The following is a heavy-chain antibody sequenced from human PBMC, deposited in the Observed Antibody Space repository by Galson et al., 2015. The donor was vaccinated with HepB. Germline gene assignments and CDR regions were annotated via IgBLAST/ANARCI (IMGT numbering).Heavy chain of an antibody. CDR2: ISGSGGST. CDR1: GFTFSSYA. V-gene: IGHV3-23*01. D-gene: IGHD1-20*01. CDR3: AKAQGRNNWNDYYYYMDV. J-gene: IGHJ6*03. Sequence: SLRLSCAASGFTFSSYAMSWVRQAPGKGLEWVSAISGSGGSTYYADSVKGRFTISRDNSKNTLYLQMNSLRAEDTAVYYCAKAQGRNNWNDYYYYMDVWGKGTTVTVSS.